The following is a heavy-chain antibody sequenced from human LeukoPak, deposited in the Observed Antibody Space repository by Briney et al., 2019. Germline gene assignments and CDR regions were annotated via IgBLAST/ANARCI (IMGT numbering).Heavy chain of an antibody. Sequence: ASVKVSCKASGYTFTGYYMHWVRQAPGQGLEWMGWINPNSGGTNYAQKFQGRVTMTRDTSISTAYMELSRLRSDDTAVYYCARDPVVPAANYYYYYMDVWGKGTTVTISS. D-gene: IGHD2-2*01. J-gene: IGHJ6*03. CDR2: INPNSGGT. CDR1: GYTFTGYY. CDR3: ARDPVVPAANYYYYYMDV. V-gene: IGHV1-2*02.